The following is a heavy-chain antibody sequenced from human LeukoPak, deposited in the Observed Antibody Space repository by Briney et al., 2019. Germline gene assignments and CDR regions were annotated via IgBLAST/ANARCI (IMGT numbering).Heavy chain of an antibody. V-gene: IGHV1-18*01. CDR3: ARARRDAFDI. Sequence: ASVKVSCKASGYTFSSYAISWVRQAPGQGLEWMGWISTYNANTNYAQKLQGRVTMTTDMSTSTAYMELGSLRSDDTAVYYCARARRDAFDIWGQGTMVTVSS. J-gene: IGHJ3*02. CDR2: ISTYNANT. CDR1: GYTFSSYA.